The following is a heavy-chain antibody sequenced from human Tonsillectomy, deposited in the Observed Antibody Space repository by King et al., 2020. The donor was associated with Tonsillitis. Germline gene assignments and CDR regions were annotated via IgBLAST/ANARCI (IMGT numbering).Heavy chain of an antibody. D-gene: IGHD4-17*01. CDR3: ASTAPPFYYYYMDV. CDR2: ISYSGNT. J-gene: IGHJ6*03. CDR1: GGSIASAGSY. V-gene: IGHV4-31*03. Sequence: QLQESGPGLVKPSQTLSLTCTVSGGSIASAGSYWSWIRQPPGKGLEWIGYISYSGNTFYAPSLKSRLTISLDTSKNQFSLKLSSVTAADTSVYYCASTAPPFYYYYMDVWGKGTTVTVSS.